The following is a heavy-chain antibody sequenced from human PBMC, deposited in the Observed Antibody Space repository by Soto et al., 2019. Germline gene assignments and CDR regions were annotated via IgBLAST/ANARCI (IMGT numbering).Heavy chain of an antibody. V-gene: IGHV4-59*01. D-gene: IGHD1-1*01. CDR2: IYYSGST. J-gene: IGHJ6*04. CDR3: ARARKGNWKLSCMDV. CDR1: GGSLSSYY. Sequence: SETLSLTCTVSGGSLSSYYWSWIRQPPGKGLEWIGYIYYSGSTNYNPSLKSRVTISVDTSRNQFSLKLSSVTAADTAVYYCARARKGNWKLSCMDVRGKGTTVTGSS.